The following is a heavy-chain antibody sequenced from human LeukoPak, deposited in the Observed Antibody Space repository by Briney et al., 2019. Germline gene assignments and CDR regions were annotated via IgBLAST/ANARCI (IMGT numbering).Heavy chain of an antibody. V-gene: IGHV3-33*01. CDR2: IWYDGSNK. CDR1: GFTFSSYG. D-gene: IGHD2-2*01. J-gene: IGHJ3*02. Sequence: PGRSLRLSWAASGFTFSSYGMHWVRQAPGKGLEWVAVIWYDGSNKYYADSVKGRFTISRDNSKNTLYLQMNSLRAEDTAVYYCARGWDIVVVPAANDAFDIWGQGTMVTVSS. CDR3: ARGWDIVVVPAANDAFDI.